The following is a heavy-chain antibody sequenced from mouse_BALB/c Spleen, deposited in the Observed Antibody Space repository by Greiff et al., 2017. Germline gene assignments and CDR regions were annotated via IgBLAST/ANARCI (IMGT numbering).Heavy chain of an antibody. CDR3: ARLSWGAMDY. D-gene: IGHD4-1*01. CDR1: GYSFTGYN. V-gene: IGHV1S135*01. Sequence: EVQLQQSGPELGKPGASVKISCKASGYSFTGYNMYWVKQSHRKSLEWIGYIDPYNGGTSYNQKSKGKATLTVDKSSSTAYMHLNSLTSEDSAIYYCARLSWGAMDYWGQGTSVTVSS. CDR2: IDPYNGGT. J-gene: IGHJ4*01.